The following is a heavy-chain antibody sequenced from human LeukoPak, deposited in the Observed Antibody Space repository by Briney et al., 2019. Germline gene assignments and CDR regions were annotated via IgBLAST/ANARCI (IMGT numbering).Heavy chain of an antibody. V-gene: IGHV3-49*03. Sequence: PGGSLRLSCTASGFTFGDYAMSWFRQAPGKGLEWVGFIRSKAYGGTTEYAASVKGRFTISRDDSKSIAYLQMNSLKTEDTAVYYCTRDYGRWLQLAVFDYWGQGTLVTVSS. CDR3: TRDYGRWLQLAVFDY. D-gene: IGHD5-24*01. CDR2: IRSKAYGGTT. J-gene: IGHJ4*02. CDR1: GFTFGDYA.